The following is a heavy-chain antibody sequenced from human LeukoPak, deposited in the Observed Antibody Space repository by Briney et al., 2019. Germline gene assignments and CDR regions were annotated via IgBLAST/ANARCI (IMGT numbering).Heavy chain of an antibody. D-gene: IGHD3-10*01. V-gene: IGHV3-48*04. CDR1: GFTFSTSS. CDR2: ITRSSSTT. CDR3: ARDEWGLWFGDP. J-gene: IGHJ4*02. Sequence: PGGSLRLSRAASGFTFSTSSMNWVRQAPGRGLEWVSYITRSSSTTHYADSMKGRFTISRDNAKNSLYLQMNSLRAEDTAVYYCARDEWGLWFGDPWGQGTLVTVSS.